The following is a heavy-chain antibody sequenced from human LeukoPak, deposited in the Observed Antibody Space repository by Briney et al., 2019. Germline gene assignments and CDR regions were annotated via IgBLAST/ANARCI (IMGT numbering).Heavy chain of an antibody. D-gene: IGHD6-19*01. CDR2: IYYSGST. CDR1: GGSISSYY. CDR3: ARSGWTRFDY. Sequence: SETLSLTCTVSGGSISSYYWSWIRQPPGKGLEWIGYIYYSGSTNYNPSLKSRVTISVDTSKNQFSLKLSSVTAADTAVYYCARSGWTRFDYWGQGTLVTVSS. V-gene: IGHV4-59*01. J-gene: IGHJ4*02.